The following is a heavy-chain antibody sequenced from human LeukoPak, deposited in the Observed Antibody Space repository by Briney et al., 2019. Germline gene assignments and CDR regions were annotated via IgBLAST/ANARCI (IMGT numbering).Heavy chain of an antibody. Sequence: GGSLRLSCAASGFIFSRYVMSWVRQAPGKGLEWVSVITANGANGYYADAVKGRFTISRDNSKNTLYLQLNSLRAEDTAVYYCAKHPGSGNFDYWGQGTLITVSS. CDR1: GFIFSRYV. J-gene: IGHJ4*02. CDR2: ITANGANG. V-gene: IGHV3-23*01. CDR3: AKHPGSGNFDY.